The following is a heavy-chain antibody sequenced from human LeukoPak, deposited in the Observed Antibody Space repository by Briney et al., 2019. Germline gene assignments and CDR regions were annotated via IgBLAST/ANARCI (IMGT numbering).Heavy chain of an antibody. V-gene: IGHV4-39*07. CDR1: GGSISSSSYY. J-gene: IGHJ5*02. CDR3: ARVMSSWFDP. Sequence: PSETLSLTCTVSGGSISSSSYYWGWIRQPPGKGLEWIGSIYYSGSTYYNPSLKSRVTISVDTSKNQFSLKLSSVTAADTAVYYCARVMSSWFDPWGQGTLVTVSS. CDR2: IYYSGST. D-gene: IGHD2-8*01.